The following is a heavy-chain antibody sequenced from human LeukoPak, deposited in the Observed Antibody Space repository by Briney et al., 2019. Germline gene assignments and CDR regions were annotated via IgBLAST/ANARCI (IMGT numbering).Heavy chain of an antibody. CDR3: AKNRGTGLAFYDY. V-gene: IGHV3-23*01. D-gene: IGHD1-1*01. CDR2: ISDWGDYI. Sequence: GGSLRLSCAASGFTFSTYAMTWVRQAPGKGLEWVSAISDWGDYIYYTDSVKGRFTTSRDNSKNTLYLEMSSLGVEDTAVYYCAKNRGTGLAFYDYWGQGTQVTVSS. CDR1: GFTFSTYA. J-gene: IGHJ4*02.